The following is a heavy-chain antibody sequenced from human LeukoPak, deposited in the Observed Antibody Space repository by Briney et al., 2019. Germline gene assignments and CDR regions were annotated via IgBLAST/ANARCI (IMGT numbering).Heavy chain of an antibody. V-gene: IGHV3-33*01. Sequence: GGSLRLSCAASGFTFSTYGMHWVRQAPGKGLEWVAVIWYDGDNKYYTASVKGRFTISRDNSKNTLYLQMNSLRAEDTAVYYCARASGYYGSGSYYDVGNYWGQGTLVTVSS. CDR3: ARASGYYGSGSYYDVGNY. J-gene: IGHJ4*02. CDR1: GFTFSTYG. CDR2: IWYDGDNK. D-gene: IGHD3-10*01.